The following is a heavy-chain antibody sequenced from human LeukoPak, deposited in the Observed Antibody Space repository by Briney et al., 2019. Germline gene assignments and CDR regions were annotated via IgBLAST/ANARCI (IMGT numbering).Heavy chain of an antibody. J-gene: IGHJ5*02. CDR2: ISGSGAST. CDR1: GFXFSSYA. CDR3: AKDRLSTPIAPRFDP. V-gene: IGHV3-23*01. Sequence: PGGSLRLSCAASGFXFSSYAISWVRQAPGKGLEWVSVISGSGASTSYADSVQGRFTISRDNSKNTLYLQMNSLRAEDTALYYCAKDRLSTPIAPRFDPWGQGTQVTVSS. D-gene: IGHD2-21*02.